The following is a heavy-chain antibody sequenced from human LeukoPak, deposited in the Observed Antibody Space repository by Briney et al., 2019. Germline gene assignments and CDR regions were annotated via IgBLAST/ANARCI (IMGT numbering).Heavy chain of an antibody. D-gene: IGHD3-10*01. CDR1: GGSISSYY. Sequence: SETLSLTCTVSGGSISSYYWSRIRQPPGKGLEWIGYIYYSGSTNYNPSLKSRVTISVDTSKNQFSLKLSSVTAADTAVYYCARHSGGYYYMDVWGKGTTVTVSS. J-gene: IGHJ6*03. CDR3: ARHSGGYYYMDV. V-gene: IGHV4-59*08. CDR2: IYYSGST.